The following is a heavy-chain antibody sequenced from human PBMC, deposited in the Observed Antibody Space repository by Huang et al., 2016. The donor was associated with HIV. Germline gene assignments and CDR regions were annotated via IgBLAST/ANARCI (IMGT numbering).Heavy chain of an antibody. J-gene: IGHJ4*02. CDR3: ARGSRQGKYYYGSGTAY. CDR1: GFTFSSYW. D-gene: IGHD3-10*01. CDR2: IKSDGSST. V-gene: IGHV3-74*01. Sequence: EVQLVESGGGLVQPGGSLRLSCAASGFTFSSYWMHWVRKVPGKGLGWVANIKSDGSSTSYADSVKGRFTISRDNAKNTLYLQMNSLRAEDTAVYYCARGSRQGKYYYGSGTAYWGQGTLVTVSS.